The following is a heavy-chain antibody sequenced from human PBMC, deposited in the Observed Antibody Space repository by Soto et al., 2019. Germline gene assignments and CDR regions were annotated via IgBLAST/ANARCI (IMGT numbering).Heavy chain of an antibody. CDR1: GGSFSGYY. D-gene: IGHD4-17*01. V-gene: IGHV4-34*01. CDR2: INHSGST. J-gene: IGHJ5*02. Sequence: QVQLQQWGAGLLKPSETLSLTCAVYGGSFSGYYWSWIRQPPGKGLEWIGEINHSGSTNYNPSLKSRVTISVDTSKNQFSLTLSSVTAAYTAVYYCARGLYGDYELETDSPTWFDPWGQGTLVTVSS. CDR3: ARGLYGDYELETDSPTWFDP.